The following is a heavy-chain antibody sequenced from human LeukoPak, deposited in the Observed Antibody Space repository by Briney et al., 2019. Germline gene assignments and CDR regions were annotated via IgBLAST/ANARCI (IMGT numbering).Heavy chain of an antibody. CDR1: GGSISSYY. D-gene: IGHD6-19*01. J-gene: IGHJ4*02. V-gene: IGHV4-4*07. Sequence: SATLSLTCTVSGGSISSYYWSWIRQPAGKGLEWIGRIYTSGSTNCNPSLKSRVTMSVDTSKNQFSLKLSSVTAADTAVYYCARDLGIAVAGPYYFDYWGQGTLVTVSS. CDR3: ARDLGIAVAGPYYFDY. CDR2: IYTSGST.